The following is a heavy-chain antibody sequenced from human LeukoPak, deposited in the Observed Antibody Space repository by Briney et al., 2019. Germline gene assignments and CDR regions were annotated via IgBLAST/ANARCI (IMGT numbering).Heavy chain of an antibody. V-gene: IGHV3-53*01. Sequence: PGGSLRLSCAASGFTVSSNYMSWVRQAPGKGLEWVSVIYSGGSTYYADSVKGRFTISRDNSKNTLYLQMNSLRAEDTALYYCAKTVVSTGWNYFDYWGQGTLVTVSS. CDR1: GFTVSSNY. D-gene: IGHD2-8*02. CDR3: AKTVVSTGWNYFDY. CDR2: IYSGGST. J-gene: IGHJ4*02.